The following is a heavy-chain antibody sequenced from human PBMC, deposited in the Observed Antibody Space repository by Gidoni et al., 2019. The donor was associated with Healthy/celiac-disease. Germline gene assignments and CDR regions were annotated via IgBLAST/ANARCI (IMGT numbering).Heavy chain of an antibody. CDR1: GYTLHDYS. V-gene: IGHV1-2*04. J-gene: IGHJ4*02. Sequence: QLQRVQAGAVGTNPGASVTVSCKASGYTLHDYSMQWGRPAPGQGLEWMGWINPNSGGTSYAQKFQCWVTMTRDTSISTAYMELSRLRSDDTAVYYCARAAATTMVRGVFDYWGQGTLVTVSS. D-gene: IGHD3-10*01. CDR3: ARAAATTMVRGVFDY. CDR2: INPNSGGT.